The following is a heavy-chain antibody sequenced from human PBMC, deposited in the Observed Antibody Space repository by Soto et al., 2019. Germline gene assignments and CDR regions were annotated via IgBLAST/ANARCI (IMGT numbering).Heavy chain of an antibody. CDR2: INGGDGDT. CDR1: GYTFADYA. CDR3: AQSSGWYALHY. J-gene: IGHJ4*02. Sequence: QVQLLQSGAEVKKPGASVKVSCKASGYTFADYAIHWVRLAPGQSLEWMGWINGGDGDTKYSQNFQDRVTFTRDTSATTAYMELNSLSSEDTAVYYCAQSSGWYALHYWGQGTLVTVSS. V-gene: IGHV1-3*01. D-gene: IGHD6-19*01.